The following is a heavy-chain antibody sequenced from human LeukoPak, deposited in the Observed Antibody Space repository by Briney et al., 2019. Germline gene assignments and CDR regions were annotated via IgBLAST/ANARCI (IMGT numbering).Heavy chain of an antibody. CDR2: INYSGST. Sequence: RGGCSWRWIRQHSKKSLEWIGYINYSGSTYYNPSLKSRVTISVDTSENQFSLKLSSVTAADTAVYYCARATTGYYYGMDVWGQGTTVTVSS. V-gene: IGHV4-31*02. D-gene: IGHD4-17*01. CDR1: RGGCS. CDR3: ARATTGYYYGMDV. J-gene: IGHJ6*02.